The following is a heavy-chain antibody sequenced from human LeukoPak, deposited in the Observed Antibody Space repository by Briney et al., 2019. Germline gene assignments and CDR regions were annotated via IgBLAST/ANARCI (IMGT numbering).Heavy chain of an antibody. CDR2: ISSSSSTI. Sequence: GGSLRLSCAASGFTLSSYSMNWVRQAPGKGLEWVSYISSSSSTIYYADSVKGRFTISRDNAKNSLYLQMNSLRAEDTAVYYCARSAGYDAFDIWGQGTMVTVSS. D-gene: IGHD3-10*01. CDR1: GFTLSSYS. CDR3: ARSAGYDAFDI. J-gene: IGHJ3*02. V-gene: IGHV3-48*01.